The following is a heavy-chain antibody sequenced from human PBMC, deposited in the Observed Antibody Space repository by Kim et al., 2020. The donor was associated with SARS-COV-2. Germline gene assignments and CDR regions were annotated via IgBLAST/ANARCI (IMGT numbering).Heavy chain of an antibody. Sequence: ASVKVSCKASGYTFTSYDINWVRQATGQGLEWMGWMNPNSGNTGYAQKFQGRVTMTRNTSISTAYMELSSLRSEDTAVYYCARASNNWNDDDWYFDLWGRGTLVTVSS. CDR2: MNPNSGNT. CDR3: ARASNNWNDDDWYFDL. J-gene: IGHJ2*01. CDR1: GYTFTSYD. D-gene: IGHD1-20*01. V-gene: IGHV1-8*01.